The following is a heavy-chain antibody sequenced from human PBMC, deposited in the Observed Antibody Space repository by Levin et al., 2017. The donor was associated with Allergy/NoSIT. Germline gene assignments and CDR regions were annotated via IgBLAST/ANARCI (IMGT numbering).Heavy chain of an antibody. D-gene: IGHD2-15*01. CDR3: AKGPRRYCSGGSCYAHIDY. J-gene: IGHJ4*02. V-gene: IGHV3-30*18. CDR1: GFTFSSYG. Sequence: GGSLRLSCAASGFTFSSYGMHWVRQAPGKGLEWVAVISYDGSNKYYADSVKGRFTISRDNSKNTLYLQMNSLRAEDTAVYYCAKGPRRYCSGGSCYAHIDYWGQGTLVTVSS. CDR2: ISYDGSNK.